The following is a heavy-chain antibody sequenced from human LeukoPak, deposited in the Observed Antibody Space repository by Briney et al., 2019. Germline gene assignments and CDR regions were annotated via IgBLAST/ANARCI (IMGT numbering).Heavy chain of an antibody. J-gene: IGHJ4*02. Sequence: SETLSLTCAVSGGSISSSNWWSWVRQPPGKGLEWIGEIYHSGSTNYNPSLKSRVTISVDKSKNQFSLKLSSVTAADTAVYYCARAPLLYSSSWYEDYWGQGTLVTVSS. CDR2: IYHSGST. V-gene: IGHV4-4*02. CDR3: ARAPLLYSSSWYEDY. D-gene: IGHD6-13*01. CDR1: GGSISSSNW.